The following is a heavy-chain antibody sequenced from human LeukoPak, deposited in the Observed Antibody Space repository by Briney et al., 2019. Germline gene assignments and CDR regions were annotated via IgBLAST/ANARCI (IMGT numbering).Heavy chain of an antibody. Sequence: GESLKISCKGSGYSLTSYWIGWVRQMPGKGLEWMGIIYPGDSDTRYSPSFQGQVTISADKSISTAYLQWSSLKASDTAMYYCARASYYDILTGYYDGADYWGQGTLVTVSS. V-gene: IGHV5-51*01. CDR3: ARASYYDILTGYYDGADY. CDR1: GYSLTSYW. D-gene: IGHD3-9*01. J-gene: IGHJ4*02. CDR2: IYPGDSDT.